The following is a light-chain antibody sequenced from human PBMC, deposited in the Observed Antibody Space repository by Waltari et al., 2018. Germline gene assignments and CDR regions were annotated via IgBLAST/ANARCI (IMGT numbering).Light chain of an antibody. Sequence: EIVLTQSPATLSLSPGATATLSCRASQSVGTYLAWYQQKPGQAPRLLIYDASNRATGIPARFRGSESGTDCTLTISSLEAEDFAVYYCQQRSSWTPHTFGQGARLEIK. CDR2: DAS. CDR1: QSVGTY. J-gene: IGKJ2*01. CDR3: QQRSSWTPHT. V-gene: IGKV3-11*01.